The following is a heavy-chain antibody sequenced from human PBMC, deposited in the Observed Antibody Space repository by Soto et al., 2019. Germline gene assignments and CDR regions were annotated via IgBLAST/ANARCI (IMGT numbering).Heavy chain of an antibody. CDR3: AREGQAPYYYYGMDV. J-gene: IGHJ6*02. V-gene: IGHV1-18*01. Sequence: ASVKVSCKASGYTIANYGFSWVRQAPGQGLEWMGWISGYNGNTKYAEKFQGRVTMTTDTSTSTAHMELRSLRSDDTAVYYCAREGQAPYYYYGMDVWG. CDR2: ISGYNGNT. CDR1: GYTIANYG.